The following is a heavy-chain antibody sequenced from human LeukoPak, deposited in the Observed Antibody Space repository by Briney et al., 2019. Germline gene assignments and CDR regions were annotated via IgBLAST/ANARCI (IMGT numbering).Heavy chain of an antibody. CDR3: ARDLRDGVVAATYWFDP. Sequence: PSETLSLTCTVSVVSISSSNSYWGWIRHPPGKGLEWIGTVHHSGSTFYNPSLNGRVSISVDTSKNEFSLKLTSVTAADTAIYYCARDLRDGVVAATYWFDPWGQGTLVTVSS. V-gene: IGHV4-39*07. D-gene: IGHD2-15*01. J-gene: IGHJ5*02. CDR1: VVSISSSNSY. CDR2: VHHSGST.